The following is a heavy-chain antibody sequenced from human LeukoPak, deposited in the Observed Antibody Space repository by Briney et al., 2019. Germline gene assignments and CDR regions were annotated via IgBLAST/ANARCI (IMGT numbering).Heavy chain of an antibody. Sequence: VASVKVSCKASGYTFTSYYMHWVRQAPGQGLEWKGWISAYNGNTNYAQKLQGRVTMTTDTSTSTAYMELRSLRSDDTAVYYCAREQLRYFDWSSDYWGQGTLVTVSS. D-gene: IGHD3-9*01. CDR3: AREQLRYFDWSSDY. CDR1: GYTFTSYY. V-gene: IGHV1-18*04. J-gene: IGHJ4*02. CDR2: ISAYNGNT.